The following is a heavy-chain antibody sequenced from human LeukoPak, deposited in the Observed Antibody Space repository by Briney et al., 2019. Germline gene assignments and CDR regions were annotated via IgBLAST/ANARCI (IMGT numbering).Heavy chain of an antibody. D-gene: IGHD3-16*02. V-gene: IGHV3-9*01. CDR3: AKASPYDYVWGSYRTSVFDY. CDR2: ISWNSGNI. J-gene: IGHJ4*02. CDR1: GFTFDEYA. Sequence: GGSLRLSCAASGFTFDEYAMHWVRQAPGKGLEWVSGISWNSGNIGYADSVKGRFTISRDNAKNSLYLQMNSLRAEDTALYYCAKASPYDYVWGSYRTSVFDYWGQGTLVTVSS.